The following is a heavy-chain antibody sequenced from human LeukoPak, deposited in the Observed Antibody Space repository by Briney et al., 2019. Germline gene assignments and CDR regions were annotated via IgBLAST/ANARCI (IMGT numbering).Heavy chain of an antibody. J-gene: IGHJ3*02. Sequence: SETLSLTCTVSGGSISSSSYYWGWIRPPPGKGLEWSGCSYYSRSTYYNPSLKSRVTMSVDTTKNQFSLKLSSVTAADTAVYYCAREAVWGSYRESDAFDIWGRGTMVTVSS. D-gene: IGHD3-16*02. CDR1: GGSISSSSYY. CDR3: AREAVWGSYRESDAFDI. V-gene: IGHV4-39*07. CDR2: SYYSRST.